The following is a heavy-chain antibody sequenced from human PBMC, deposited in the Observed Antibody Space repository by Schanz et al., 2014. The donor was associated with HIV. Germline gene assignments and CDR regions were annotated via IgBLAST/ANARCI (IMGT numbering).Heavy chain of an antibody. CDR3: ARSQGGKQVVLGGFDY. V-gene: IGHV3-21*05. J-gene: IGHJ4*02. D-gene: IGHD6-6*01. Sequence: EVQLVESGGGLVKPGGSLRLSCAASGFTFSSYAMSWVRQAPGKGLEWISYISGGSDDIDYAGSVKGRFTVSRDNAKNSLYLQMDSLRDEDTAVYYCARSQGGKQVVLGGFDYWGQGTLVTVSS. CDR2: ISGGSDDI. CDR1: GFTFSSYA.